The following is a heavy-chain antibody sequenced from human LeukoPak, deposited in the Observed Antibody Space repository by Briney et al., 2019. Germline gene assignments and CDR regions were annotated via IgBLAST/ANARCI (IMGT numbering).Heavy chain of an antibody. CDR1: GGTFSSYA. V-gene: IGHV1-69*05. J-gene: IGHJ4*02. CDR3: ARVRRGYSGYDSGDCFDY. Sequence: SVKVSCKASGGTFSSYAISWVRQAPGQGLEWMGGIIPIFGTANYAQKFQGRVTITTDESTSTAYMELSSLRSEDTAVYYCARVRRGYSGYDSGDCFDYWGQGTLVTVSS. CDR2: IIPIFGTA. D-gene: IGHD5-12*01.